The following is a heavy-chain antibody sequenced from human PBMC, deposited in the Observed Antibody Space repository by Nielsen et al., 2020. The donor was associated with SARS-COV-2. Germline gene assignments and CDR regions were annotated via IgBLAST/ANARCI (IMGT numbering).Heavy chain of an antibody. J-gene: IGHJ4*02. CDR2: IYYSGST. CDR3: ARVTTVTAFDY. D-gene: IGHD4-17*01. Sequence: SETLSLTCTVSGGSISSYYWSWIRQPPGKGLEWIGYIYYSGSTNYNPSLKSRVTISVDTSKNQFSLKLSSVTAADTAVYYCARVTTVTAFDYWGQGTLVTVSS. V-gene: IGHV4-59*01. CDR1: GGSISSYY.